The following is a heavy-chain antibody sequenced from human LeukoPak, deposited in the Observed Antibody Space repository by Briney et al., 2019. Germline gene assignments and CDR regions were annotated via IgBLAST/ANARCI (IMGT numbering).Heavy chain of an antibody. CDR2: IYHSGST. J-gene: IGHJ6*03. D-gene: IGHD6-13*01. CDR1: GGSISSGGYY. V-gene: IGHV4-30-2*01. CDR3: ARDRVHSWGVYYYYMDV. Sequence: SETLSLTCTVSGGSISSGGYYWSWIRQPPGKGLEWIGYIYHSGSTYYNPSLKSRVTMSVDTSKNQFSLKLTSVTAADTAVYYCARDRVHSWGVYYYYMDVWGKGTTVTVSS.